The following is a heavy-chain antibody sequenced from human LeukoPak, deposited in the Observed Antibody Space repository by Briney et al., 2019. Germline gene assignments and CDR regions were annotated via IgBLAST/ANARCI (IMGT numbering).Heavy chain of an antibody. D-gene: IGHD1-26*01. J-gene: IGHJ4*02. CDR2: INPNSGGT. Sequence: ASVKVSCKASGYTFTGYYMHWVRQAPGQGLEWMGRINPNSGGTNYAQKFQGRVTMTRDTSISTAYMELSRLRSDDTAVYYCARVLRPTIQTFDYWGQGTLVTVSS. CDR3: ARVLRPTIQTFDY. V-gene: IGHV1-2*06. CDR1: GYTFTGYY.